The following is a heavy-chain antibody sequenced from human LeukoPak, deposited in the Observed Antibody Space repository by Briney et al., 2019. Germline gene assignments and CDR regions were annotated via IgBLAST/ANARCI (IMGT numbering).Heavy chain of an antibody. Sequence: GGSLRLSCAASGFTFSNYAMTGVRQAPGKGLEWVSSISGSGGTTYYADSVKGRFTISRDNSKDTLYLEMNSLRAEDTAVYYCAKDRVYSSSGQIDYWGQGTLVTVSS. V-gene: IGHV3-23*01. CDR2: ISGSGGTT. D-gene: IGHD2-2*01. J-gene: IGHJ4*02. CDR1: GFTFSNYA. CDR3: AKDRVYSSSGQIDY.